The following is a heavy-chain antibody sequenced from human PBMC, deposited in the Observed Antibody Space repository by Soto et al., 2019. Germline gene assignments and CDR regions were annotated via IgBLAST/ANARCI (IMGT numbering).Heavy chain of an antibody. CDR2: ISGSGGTT. V-gene: IGHV3-23*01. J-gene: IGHJ4*02. CDR1: GFSFSSYA. Sequence: HPGGSLRLSCAASGFSFSSYAMSWVRQAPGKGLEWVSTISGSGGTTYFADSVKGRFTISRDNSKNTLYLQMNSLRADDTAVYYCAKGSDNVPADFYYWGQGTLVTVSS. D-gene: IGHD2-2*01. CDR3: AKGSDNVPADFYY.